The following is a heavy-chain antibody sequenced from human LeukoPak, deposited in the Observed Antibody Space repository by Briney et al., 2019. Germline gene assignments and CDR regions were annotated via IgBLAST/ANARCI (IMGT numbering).Heavy chain of an antibody. V-gene: IGHV3-30*02. D-gene: IGHD2-21*01. CDR1: GFSFSGYG. CDR2: IRYHGINK. Sequence: GRSLRLSCAVSGFSFSGYGMPWVRQAPGPGLQWVAFIRYHGINKYYADSVKGRFTISRDNSKNTLFLDMDSLSVEDTGVYYCAKFHKIWDSGDHDYFDSWGQGTLVTVSS. J-gene: IGHJ4*02. CDR3: AKFHKIWDSGDHDYFDS.